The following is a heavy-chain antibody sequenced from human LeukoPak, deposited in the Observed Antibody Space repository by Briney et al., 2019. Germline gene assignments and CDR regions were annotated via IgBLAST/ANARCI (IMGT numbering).Heavy chain of an antibody. CDR3: ARLRDNSNFYGMDV. D-gene: IGHD1-1*01. V-gene: IGHV1-69*01. Sequence: GASVKVSCTASGGTFSSYAISWVRQAPGQGLEWMGGIIPIFGTANYAQKFQGRVTITADESTSTAYMELSSLRSEDTAVYYCARLRDNSNFYGMDVWGQGTTVTVSS. CDR2: IIPIFGTA. J-gene: IGHJ6*02. CDR1: GGTFSSYA.